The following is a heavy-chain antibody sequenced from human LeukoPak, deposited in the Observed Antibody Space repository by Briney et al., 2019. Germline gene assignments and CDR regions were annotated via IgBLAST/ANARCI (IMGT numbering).Heavy chain of an antibody. CDR1: GFTLSSYW. D-gene: IGHD2-2*01. V-gene: IGHV3-66*01. CDR2: IYSGGST. CDR3: AKDLQLGDIVVVPGFPMDV. Sequence: GGSLRLSCAASGFTLSSYWMHWVRQAPGKGLEWVSVIYSGGSTYYADSVKGRFTISRDNSKNTLYLQMNSLRAEDTAVYYCAKDLQLGDIVVVPGFPMDVWGKGTTVTVSS. J-gene: IGHJ6*04.